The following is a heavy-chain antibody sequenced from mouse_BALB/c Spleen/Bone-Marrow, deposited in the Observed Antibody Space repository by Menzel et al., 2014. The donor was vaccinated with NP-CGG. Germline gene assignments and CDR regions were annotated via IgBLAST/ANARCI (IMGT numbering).Heavy chain of an antibody. Sequence: VQLKDSGGGLVQPGGSMKLSCVASGFTFSNYWMNWVRQSPEKGLDWVAEIRLKSSNYATHYAESVKGRFTISRDDSKSSVYLQMNNLRAEDTGIYYCTTGFAYWGQGTLVTVSA. J-gene: IGHJ3*01. CDR3: TTGFAY. CDR1: GFTFSNYW. CDR2: IRLKSSNYAT. V-gene: IGHV6-6*02.